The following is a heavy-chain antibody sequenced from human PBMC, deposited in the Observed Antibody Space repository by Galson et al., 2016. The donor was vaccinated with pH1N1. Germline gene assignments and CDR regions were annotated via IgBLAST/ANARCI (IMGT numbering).Heavy chain of an antibody. CDR2: INNLGGST. CDR1: GFTFRTYA. D-gene: IGHD3-22*01. V-gene: IGHV3-64*01. J-gene: IGHJ4*02. Sequence: SLRLSCAASGFTFRTYAMHWVRQAPGKGLEYVSGINNLGGSTYYANSVKGRFTISRDNAKNTLYLQMGSLRPEDMAVYYCAREYYYDSSGFGYWGQGTLVTVSS. CDR3: AREYYYDSSGFGY.